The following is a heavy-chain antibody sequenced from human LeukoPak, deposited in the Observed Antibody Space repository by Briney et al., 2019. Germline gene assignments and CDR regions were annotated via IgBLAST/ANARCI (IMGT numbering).Heavy chain of an antibody. J-gene: IGHJ4*02. D-gene: IGHD1-26*01. CDR2: ISAYNGNT. CDR3: ARGAFRVVGATPDFDY. Sequence: ASVKVSCKASGYTFTGYGISWVRQAPGQGLEWMGWISAYNGNTNYAQKLQGRVTMTTDTSTSTAYMELKSLRSDDTAVYYCARGAFRVVGATPDFDYWGQGTLVTVSS. CDR1: GYTFTGYG. V-gene: IGHV1-18*01.